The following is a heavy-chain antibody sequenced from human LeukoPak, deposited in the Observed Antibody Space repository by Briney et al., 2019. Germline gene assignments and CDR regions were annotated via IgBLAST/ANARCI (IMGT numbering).Heavy chain of an antibody. CDR3: ARAPSDSSGYSDAFDI. CDR2: IGTAGDT. D-gene: IGHD3-22*01. V-gene: IGHV3-13*01. J-gene: IGHJ3*02. Sequence: GGSLRLSCAASGFTFSSYDMHWVRQATGKGLEWVSAIGTAGDTYYPGSVKGRFTISRENAKNSLYLQMNSLRAGDTAVYYCARAPSDSSGYSDAFDIWGQGTMVTVSS. CDR1: GFTFSSYD.